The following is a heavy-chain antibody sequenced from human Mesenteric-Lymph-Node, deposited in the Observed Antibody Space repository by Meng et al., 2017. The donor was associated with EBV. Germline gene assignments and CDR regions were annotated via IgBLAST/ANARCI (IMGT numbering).Heavy chain of an antibody. CDR2: ISGSGGTT. D-gene: IGHD5-12*01. CDR3: AKGNPSLEIVWLDPFDFGH. Sequence: EVQLVESGVALVQPGGSLRLSCVASGFTFSSNAMTWVRQAPGKGLEWVSAISGSGGTTHYADSVKGRFTISRDNSKNTLYLQMNSLRAEDTAVYYCAKGNPSLEIVWLDPFDFGHWGQGTLVTVSS. V-gene: IGHV3-23*04. CDR1: GFTFSSNA. J-gene: IGHJ4*02.